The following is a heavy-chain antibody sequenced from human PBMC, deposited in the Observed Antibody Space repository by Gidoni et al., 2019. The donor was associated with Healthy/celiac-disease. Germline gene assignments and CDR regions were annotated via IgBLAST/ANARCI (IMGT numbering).Heavy chain of an antibody. CDR1: GFTFTSSA. J-gene: IGHJ5*02. CDR3: AALYYYDSSLFDP. Sequence: QMQLVQSGTEVKKPGTSVKVSCKASGFTFTSSAVQWVRQARGQRLEWIGWIVVGSGNTNYAQKFQERVTITRDMSTSTAYMELSSLRSEDTAVYYCAALYYYDSSLFDPWGQGTLVTVSS. D-gene: IGHD3-22*01. V-gene: IGHV1-58*01. CDR2: IVVGSGNT.